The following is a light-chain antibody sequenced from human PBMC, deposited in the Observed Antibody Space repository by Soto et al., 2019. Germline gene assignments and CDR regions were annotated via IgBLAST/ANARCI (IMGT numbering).Light chain of an antibody. Sequence: QSALTQPRSVSESPGQSVTISCTGTSSDVGGYNYFSWYQQHTGKAPKLMIYDVSTRPSGVPDRFSGSKSGNTASLTISGLQAEDEADYYCCSYAGSYTYLFGTGTKVTVL. J-gene: IGLJ1*01. CDR1: SSDVGGYNY. CDR3: CSYAGSYTYL. V-gene: IGLV2-11*01. CDR2: DVS.